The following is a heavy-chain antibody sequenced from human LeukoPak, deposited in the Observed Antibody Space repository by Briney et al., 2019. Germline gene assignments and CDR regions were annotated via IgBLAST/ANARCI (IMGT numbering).Heavy chain of an antibody. D-gene: IGHD6-13*01. Sequence: SETLSLTCTVSGGSISSYYWSWIRQPPGKGLEWIGYIYYSGSTNYNPSLKSRVTISVDTSKNQFSLRLSSVTAADTAVYYCASSSWYPNWFDPWGQGTLVTVSS. CDR1: GGSISSYY. V-gene: IGHV4-59*01. CDR2: IYYSGST. J-gene: IGHJ5*02. CDR3: ASSSWYPNWFDP.